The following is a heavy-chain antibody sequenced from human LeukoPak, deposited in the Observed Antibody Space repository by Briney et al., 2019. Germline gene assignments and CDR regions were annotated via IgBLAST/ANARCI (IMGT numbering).Heavy chain of an antibody. CDR2: IYHSGST. J-gene: IGHJ1*01. CDR3: ARVYGDYVAEYFQH. CDR1: GGSISSSNW. V-gene: IGHV4-4*02. Sequence: SETLSLTCAVSGGSISSSNWWSWVRQPPGKGLEWIGEIYHSGSTNYNSSLKSRVTISVDKSKNQFSLKLSSVTAADTAVYYCARVYGDYVAEYFQHWGQGTLVTVSS. D-gene: IGHD4-17*01.